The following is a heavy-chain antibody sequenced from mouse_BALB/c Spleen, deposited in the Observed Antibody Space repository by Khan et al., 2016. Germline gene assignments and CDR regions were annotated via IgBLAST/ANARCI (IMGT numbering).Heavy chain of an antibody. Sequence: EVQLQESGGGLVQPGGSLKLSCAASGFDFSRYWMSWVRHAPGKGLEWIGEINPVRSTINYTPSLKNKFIISRDNAKNTLYLQMSKVRSEDTAHYYCARAGYYGYLAYWGQGTLVTFSA. CDR3: ARAGYYGYLAY. CDR2: INPVRSTI. J-gene: IGHJ3*01. V-gene: IGHV4-1*02. CDR1: GFDFSRYW. D-gene: IGHD1-1*01.